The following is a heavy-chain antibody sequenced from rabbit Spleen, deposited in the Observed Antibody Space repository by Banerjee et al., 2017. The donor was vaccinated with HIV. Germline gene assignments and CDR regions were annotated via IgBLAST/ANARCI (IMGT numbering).Heavy chain of an antibody. J-gene: IGHJ4*01. CDR3: ARTGSSWSLNL. CDR2: IVTGSSGST. Sequence: QEQLEESGGGLVKPEGSLTLTCTASGVSLNDKDVMCWVRQAPGKGLEWIACIVTGSSGSTYYASWVNGRFTISSDNAQNTVDLQMNSLTAADTATYFCARTGSSWSLNLWGPGTLVTVS. V-gene: IGHV1S45*01. CDR1: GVSLNDKDV. D-gene: IGHD8-1*01.